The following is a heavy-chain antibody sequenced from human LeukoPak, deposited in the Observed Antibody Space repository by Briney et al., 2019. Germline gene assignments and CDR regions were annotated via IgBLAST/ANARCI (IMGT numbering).Heavy chain of an antibody. Sequence: GGSLRLSCAASGFIFSSYGMHWARQAPGKGLEWVTFIRFDGRNKYYADSVKGRFTISRDNAKNSLYLQMNSLRAEDTAMYYCARDRIQLWFSRYMDVWGKGTTVTVSS. V-gene: IGHV3-30*02. J-gene: IGHJ6*03. D-gene: IGHD5-18*01. CDR1: GFIFSSYG. CDR2: IRFDGRNK. CDR3: ARDRIQLWFSRYMDV.